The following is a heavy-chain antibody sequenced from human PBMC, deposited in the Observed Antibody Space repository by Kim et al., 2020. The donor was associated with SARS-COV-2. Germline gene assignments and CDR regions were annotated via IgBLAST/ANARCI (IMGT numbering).Heavy chain of an antibody. CDR3: AKDLGEYNWNPEVYYYDYGIGV. CDR1: GFTFSSYG. CDR2: ISYDGSKK. Sequence: GGSLRLSCAASGFTFSSYGMYWVRQAPGKGLEWVAVISYDGSKKYYADSVKGRFTISRDNSKNTLYLQMNSLGAEDTAVYYCAKDLGEYNWNPEVYYYDYGIGVWGQGTTVTVSS. V-gene: IGHV3-30*18. D-gene: IGHD1-20*01. J-gene: IGHJ6*02.